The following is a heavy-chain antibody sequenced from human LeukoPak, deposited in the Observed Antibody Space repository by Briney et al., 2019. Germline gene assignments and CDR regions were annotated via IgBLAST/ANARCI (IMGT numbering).Heavy chain of an antibody. CDR1: GFIFSDYS. D-gene: IGHD2-15*01. CDR3: ARGLVIADYFDY. J-gene: IGHJ4*02. V-gene: IGHV3-48*04. Sequence: GGSLRLSCAASGFIFSDYSMNWVRQASGKGLEWLSYISNSSSSIYYADSVKGRFTISRDNAKNSLYLQMNSLRVEDTAVYFCARGLVIADYFDYWSQGTLVTVSS. CDR2: ISNSSSSI.